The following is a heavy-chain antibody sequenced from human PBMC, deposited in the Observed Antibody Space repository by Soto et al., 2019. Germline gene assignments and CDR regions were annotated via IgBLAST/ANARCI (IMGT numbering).Heavy chain of an antibody. D-gene: IGHD1-26*01. CDR1: GFSLSSVGVA. J-gene: IGHJ4*02. V-gene: IGHV2-5*01. CDR2: LYWNDDR. CDR3: AHSASVPCCYYFDS. Sequence: SGPTLVNPTQTLTLTCTFSGFSLSSVGVAVGWIRQPPGKALEWLALLYWNDDRRYSPSLKSRLTITKDTSKNQVVLTMTNMDPADTATYYCAHSASVPCCYYFDSWGQGTLVTVSS.